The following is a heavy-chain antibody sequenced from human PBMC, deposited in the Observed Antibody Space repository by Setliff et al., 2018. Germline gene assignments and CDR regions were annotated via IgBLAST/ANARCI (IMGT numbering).Heavy chain of an antibody. Sequence: PGGSLRLSCAASGFSFSSYAMHWVRQAPGKGLEWVANIKQDGSEKYYVDSGKGRFTISRDNAKNSLYLQMNSLRAEDTAVYYCARDHAYGSRFYYYYYGMDVWGQGTTVTVSS. D-gene: IGHD3-10*01. V-gene: IGHV3-7*01. CDR3: ARDHAYGSRFYYYYYGMDV. J-gene: IGHJ6*02. CDR2: IKQDGSEK. CDR1: GFSFSSYA.